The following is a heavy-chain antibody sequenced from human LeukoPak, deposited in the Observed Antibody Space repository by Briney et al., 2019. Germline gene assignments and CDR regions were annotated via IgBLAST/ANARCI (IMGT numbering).Heavy chain of an antibody. CDR2: ISYDGSNK. CDR1: GFTFSSYG. Sequence: GGSLRLSCAASGFTFSSYGMHWVRQAPGKGLEWVAVISYDGSNKYYADSVKGRFTISRDNSKNTLYLQMNSLRAEDTAVYYCAKDSGSYFFDYWGQGTLVTVSS. D-gene: IGHD1-26*01. V-gene: IGHV3-30*18. J-gene: IGHJ4*02. CDR3: AKDSGSYFFDY.